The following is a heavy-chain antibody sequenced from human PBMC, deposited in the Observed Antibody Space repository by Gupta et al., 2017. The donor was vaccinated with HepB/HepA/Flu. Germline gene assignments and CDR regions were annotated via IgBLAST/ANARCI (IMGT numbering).Heavy chain of an antibody. V-gene: IGHV4-59*08. D-gene: IGHD3-16*01. J-gene: IGHJ1*01. Sequence: QVQLQESGPGLVQPSETLSLTCTVSGGSISSYYWSWIRQPPGKGLEWIGYSLYSGITNSNPSLKSRVTISVDTSKNQFSLKLSSVTTADTAVYYCARTGGKTEARYLQYWGQGTLVTVSS. CDR2: SLYSGIT. CDR3: ARTGGKTEARYLQY. CDR1: GGSISSYY.